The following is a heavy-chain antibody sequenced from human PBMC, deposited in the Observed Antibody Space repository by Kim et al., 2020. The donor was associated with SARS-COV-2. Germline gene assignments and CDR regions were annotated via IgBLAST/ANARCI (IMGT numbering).Heavy chain of an antibody. CDR3: ARGGGYSYGAIDY. Sequence: NSNPSLKSRVPISVDTSKNQFSLRLSSGTAADTAVYYCARGGGYSYGAIDYWGQGTLVTVSS. V-gene: IGHV4-34*01. J-gene: IGHJ4*02. D-gene: IGHD5-18*01.